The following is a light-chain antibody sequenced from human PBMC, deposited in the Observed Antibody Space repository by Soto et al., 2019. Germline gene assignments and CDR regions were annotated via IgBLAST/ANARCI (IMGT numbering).Light chain of an antibody. J-gene: IGKJ2*01. Sequence: DIQMTQSPSSLSASVGDRVTITCRASQSISTYVNWYQQKPGKAPTVLIYAASRLQSGVPSRFSGTGSGTDFILTISSLQPEDVATYYCQQSYSTPLTLGQWTKLEIK. V-gene: IGKV1-39*01. CDR1: QSISTY. CDR2: AAS. CDR3: QQSYSTPLT.